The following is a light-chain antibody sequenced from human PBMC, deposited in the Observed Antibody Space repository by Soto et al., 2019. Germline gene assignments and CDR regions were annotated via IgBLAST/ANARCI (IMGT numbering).Light chain of an antibody. J-gene: IGKJ4*01. V-gene: IGKV1-12*01. CDR1: QGIGSW. CDR2: GAS. Sequence: DIQMTQSPSSVSASVGDTVTITCRASQGIGSWLGWYQQKPGKAPQLLLYGASSLQSGVPPRFSGSSSETDLALLITSLQPEDFASKCCQQANGFPHTFGGATKVEIK. CDR3: QQANGFPHT.